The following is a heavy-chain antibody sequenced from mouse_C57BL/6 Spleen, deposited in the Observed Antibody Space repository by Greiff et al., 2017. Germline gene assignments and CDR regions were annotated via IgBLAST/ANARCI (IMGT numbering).Heavy chain of an antibody. Sequence: QVQLKQPGAELVKPGASVKMSCKASGYTFTSYWITWVKQRPGQGLEWIGDIYPGSGSTNYNEKFKSKATLTVETASSTASMQLSSLTSEDSAVYYCARGPSTVGFDYWGQGTTLTVSS. V-gene: IGHV1-55*01. D-gene: IGHD1-1*01. J-gene: IGHJ2*01. CDR3: ARGPSTVGFDY. CDR1: GYTFTSYW. CDR2: IYPGSGST.